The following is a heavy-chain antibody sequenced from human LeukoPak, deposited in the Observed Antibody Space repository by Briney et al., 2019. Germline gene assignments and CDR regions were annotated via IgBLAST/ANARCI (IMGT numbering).Heavy chain of an antibody. J-gene: IGHJ5*02. CDR1: GYTFTGCY. D-gene: IGHD1-1*01. CDR3: ARVLRRPGTNWFDP. CDR2: INPNSGGT. Sequence: GASVKVSCKASGYTFTGCYMHWVRQAPGQGLEWMGWINPNSGGTNYAQKFQGRVTMTRDTSISTAYMELSRLRSDDTAVYYCARVLRRPGTNWFDPWGQGTLVTVSS. V-gene: IGHV1-2*02.